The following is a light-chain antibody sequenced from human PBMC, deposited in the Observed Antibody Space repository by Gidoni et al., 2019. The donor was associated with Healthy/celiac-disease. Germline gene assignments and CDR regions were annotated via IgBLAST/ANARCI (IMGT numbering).Light chain of an antibody. CDR2: GAS. CDR1: QSVSSSY. Sequence: ELVMTQSPATLSLSPGERATLSCRASQSVSSSYLSWYQQKPGQAPRLLIYGASTRAPGIPARFSGSGSGTDFTLTISSLQPEDFAVYYCQQDYNLPTFGGXTKVEIK. J-gene: IGKJ4*01. CDR3: QQDYNLPT. V-gene: IGKV3D-7*01.